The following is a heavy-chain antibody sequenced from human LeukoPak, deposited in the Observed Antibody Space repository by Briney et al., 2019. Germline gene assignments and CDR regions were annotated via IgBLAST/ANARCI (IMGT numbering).Heavy chain of an antibody. CDR2: IYPGDSDT. CDR3: ARGTYSYGYAFDY. J-gene: IGHJ4*02. CDR1: GYSFTSYW. V-gene: IGHV5-51*01. Sequence: GESLKISCKGSGYSFTSYWIGWVRQMPGEGLEWMGIIYPGDSDTRYSPSFQGQVTISADKSISTAYLQWSSLKASDTAMYYCARGTYSYGYAFDYWGQGTLVTVSS. D-gene: IGHD5-18*01.